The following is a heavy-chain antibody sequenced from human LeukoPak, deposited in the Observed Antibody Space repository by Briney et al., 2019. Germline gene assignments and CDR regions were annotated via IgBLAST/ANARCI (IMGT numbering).Heavy chain of an antibody. J-gene: IGHJ6*03. CDR2: ISSSSTI. CDR3: ARAPKGYCSSTSCRDYYYYYYMDV. Sequence: PGGSLRLSCAASGFTFSSYSMNWVRQAPGKGLEWVSYISSSSTIYYADSVKGRFTISRDNAKNSLYLQMNSLRAEDTAVYYCARAPKGYCSSTSCRDYYYYYYMDVWGKGTTVTVSS. V-gene: IGHV3-48*04. CDR1: GFTFSSYS. D-gene: IGHD2-2*01.